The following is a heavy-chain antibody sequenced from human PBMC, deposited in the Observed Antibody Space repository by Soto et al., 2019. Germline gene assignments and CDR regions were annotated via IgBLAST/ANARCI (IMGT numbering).Heavy chain of an antibody. Sequence: SETLSLTCTVSRGSISSGTNYWAWIRQPPGKGLEWIANIYYSGSTFYNPSLKSRVTISLDTSKNQFSLKLRSVTAADTAVYYCSSHEAGWYLASRGQGTLVPVSS. V-gene: IGHV4-39*01. CDR3: SSHEAGWYLAS. CDR1: RGSISSGTNY. J-gene: IGHJ4*02. CDR2: IYYSGST.